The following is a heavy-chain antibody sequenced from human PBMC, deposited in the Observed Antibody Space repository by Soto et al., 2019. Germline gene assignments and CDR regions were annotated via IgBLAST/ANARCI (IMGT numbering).Heavy chain of an antibody. V-gene: IGHV1-2*02. J-gene: IGHJ6*02. CDR2: ISPNSGGS. CDR1: GYSFTGYY. Sequence: GASVKVSCKASGYSFTGYYMHWVRQAPGQGLEWMGWISPNSGGSKYAQKFQDRVTVTRDTSISTAYMEMGRLRSDDTAIYYCARDVGYCTGTSCPNSYSLDVWGQGTTVTVSS. D-gene: IGHD2-2*01. CDR3: ARDVGYCTGTSCPNSYSLDV.